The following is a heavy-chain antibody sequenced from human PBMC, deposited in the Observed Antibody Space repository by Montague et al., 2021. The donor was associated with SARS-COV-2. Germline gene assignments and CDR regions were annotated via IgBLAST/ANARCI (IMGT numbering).Heavy chain of an antibody. CDR1: GGSISSYY. CDR2: IYYSWST. J-gene: IGHJ3*02. CDR3: SSGSGWMGNAFDI. V-gene: IGHV4-59*01. D-gene: IGHD6-19*01. Sequence: SETLSLTRTVSGGSISSYYWSWIRQPPGKGLEWIGYIYYSWSTNYNPSLKSRVTISVDTSKNQFSLKLSSVTVADTAVYYCSSGSGWMGNAFDIWGQGTMVTVSS.